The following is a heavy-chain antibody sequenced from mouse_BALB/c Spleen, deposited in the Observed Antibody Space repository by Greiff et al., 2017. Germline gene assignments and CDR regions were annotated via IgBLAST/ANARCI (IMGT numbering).Heavy chain of an antibody. CDR3: ARGDAWFAY. CDR1: GFTFSSYA. J-gene: IGHJ3*01. D-gene: IGHD3-3*01. CDR2: ISSGGSYT. Sequence: EVKLVESGGGLVKPGGSLKLSCAASGFTFSSYAMSWVRQSPEKRLEWVAEISSGGSYTYYPDTVTGRFTISRDNAKNTLYLEMSSLRSEDTAMYYCARGDAWFAYWGQGTLVTVSA. V-gene: IGHV5-9-4*01.